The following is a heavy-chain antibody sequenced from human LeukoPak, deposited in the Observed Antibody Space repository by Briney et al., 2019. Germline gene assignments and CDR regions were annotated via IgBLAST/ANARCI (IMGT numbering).Heavy chain of an antibody. CDR1: GGSITITNF. Sequence: SETLSLTCGVSGGSITITNFWSWVRQPPGGGLEWIGEISLRGRTQYNPSLKSRVNISIDESENHLYLSLASVTAADTAVYYCSRESGPYCPCGHWGQGTLVAVTS. CDR3: SRESGPYCPCGH. J-gene: IGHJ4*02. CDR2: ISLRGRT. V-gene: IGHV4-4*02. D-gene: IGHD1-26*01.